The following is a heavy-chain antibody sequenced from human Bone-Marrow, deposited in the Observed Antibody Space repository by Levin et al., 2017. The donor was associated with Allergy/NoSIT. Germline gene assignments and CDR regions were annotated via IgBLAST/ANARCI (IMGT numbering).Heavy chain of an antibody. V-gene: IGHV3-74*01. CDR3: VRAVGAPV. J-gene: IGHJ4*02. CDR1: GFTFSSYW. CDR2: INPDGSSG. D-gene: IGHD1-26*01. Sequence: GESLKISCAASGFTFSSYWMHWVRQAPGKGLVWVARINPDGSSGNHADSVKGRFTISRDNAKNTLYLQMNSLRVEDTAVYYCVRAVGAPVWGQGTLVTVSS.